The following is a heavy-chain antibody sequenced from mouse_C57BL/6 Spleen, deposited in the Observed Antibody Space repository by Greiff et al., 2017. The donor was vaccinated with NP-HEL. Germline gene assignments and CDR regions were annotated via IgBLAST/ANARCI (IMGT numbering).Heavy chain of an antibody. CDR2: IRSKSNNYAT. J-gene: IGHJ2*01. CDR1: GFSFNTYA. CDR3: VSQFYDAYYFDY. Sequence: DVMLVESGGGLVQPKGSLKLSCAASGFSFNTYAMNWVRQAPGKGLEWVARIRSKSNNYATYYADSVKDRFTISRDDSESMLYLQMNNLKTEDTAMYYCVSQFYDAYYFDYWGQGTTLTVSS. D-gene: IGHD2-3*01. V-gene: IGHV10-1*01.